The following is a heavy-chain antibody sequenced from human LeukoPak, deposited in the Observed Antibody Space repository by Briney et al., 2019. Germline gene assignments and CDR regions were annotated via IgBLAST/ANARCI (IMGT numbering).Heavy chain of an antibody. J-gene: IGHJ4*02. D-gene: IGHD3-16*02. Sequence: SETLSLTCAVSGGSISSGGYSWSWIRQPPGKGLEWIGYIYHSGSTYYNPSLKSRVTISVDKSKNQFSLKLSSVTAADTAVYYCARAITDMITFGGVITPGEGYFDYWGQGTLVTVSS. CDR3: ARAITDMITFGGVITPGEGYFDY. CDR1: GGSISSGGYS. V-gene: IGHV4-30-2*01. CDR2: IYHSGST.